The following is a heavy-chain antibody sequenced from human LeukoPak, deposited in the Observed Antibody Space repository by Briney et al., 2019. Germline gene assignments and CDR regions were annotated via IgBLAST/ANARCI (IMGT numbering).Heavy chain of an antibody. CDR1: GFTFSSYA. CDR3: ASGYGSGSGT. CDR2: IIGSGGST. V-gene: IGHV3-23*01. Sequence: GGSLRLSCAASGFTFSSYAMSWVRQAPGKGLEWVSAIIGSGGSTYYADSVKGRFTISRDNSKNTLYLQMNSLRAEDTAVYYCASGYGSGSGTWGQGTLVTVSS. D-gene: IGHD3-10*01. J-gene: IGHJ5*02.